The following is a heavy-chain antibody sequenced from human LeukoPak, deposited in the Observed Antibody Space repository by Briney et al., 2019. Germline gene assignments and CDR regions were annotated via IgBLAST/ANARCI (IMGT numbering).Heavy chain of an antibody. CDR1: GGSISSYY. J-gene: IGHJ3*02. Sequence: SETLSLTCTVSGGSISSYYWSRIRQPPGKGLEWIGYIYYSGSTNYNPSLKSRVTISVDTSKNQFSLKLSSVTAADTAVYYCARVVVGADSYDAFDIWGQGTMVTVSS. CDR3: ARVVVGADSYDAFDI. V-gene: IGHV4-59*01. D-gene: IGHD1-26*01. CDR2: IYYSGST.